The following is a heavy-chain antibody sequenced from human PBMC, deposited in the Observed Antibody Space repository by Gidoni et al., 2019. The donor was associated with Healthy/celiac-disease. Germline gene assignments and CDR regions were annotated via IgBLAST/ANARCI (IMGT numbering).Heavy chain of an antibody. D-gene: IGHD1-26*01. CDR2: ISSRSSYI. CDR1: VFSFSRYS. CDR3: ARVGATFSDD. V-gene: IGHV3-21*01. Sequence: EVHLLASVGGLVMPGVSLRLSSAASVFSFSRYSMNWFRQLPGKGLEWVSSISSRSSYIYYADSVKGRFTISRDNAKNSLYLQMNSLRAEDTAVYYCARVGATFSDDWGQGTLVTVSS. J-gene: IGHJ4*02.